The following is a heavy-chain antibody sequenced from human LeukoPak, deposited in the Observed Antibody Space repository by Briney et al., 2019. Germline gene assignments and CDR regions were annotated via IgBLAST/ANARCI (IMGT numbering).Heavy chain of an antibody. CDR2: ISSSSSYI. D-gene: IGHD3-10*01. J-gene: IGHJ4*02. Sequence: GGSLRLSCAASGFTFSSFSMNWVRQAPGKGLEWVSSISSSSSYIYYADSVKGRFTISRDNAKNSLYLQMNSLRAEDTAVYYCAREWFGESNFDYWGQGTLVTVSS. CDR3: AREWFGESNFDY. CDR1: GFTFSSFS. V-gene: IGHV3-21*01.